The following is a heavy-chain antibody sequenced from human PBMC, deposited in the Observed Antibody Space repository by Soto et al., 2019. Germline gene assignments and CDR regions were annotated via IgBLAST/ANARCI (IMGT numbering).Heavy chain of an antibody. V-gene: IGHV3-74*01. CDR2: VNSDESST. J-gene: IGHJ4*02. Sequence: GGSLRLSCAASGFTFSNYWMHWVRQGPGKGLVWVSRVNSDESSTSYADSVKGRFTISRDNAKNTLYLQMSSLRFEDTALYYCVCFECGRKEVVTAMEANGYWGQGTLVTVSS. CDR3: VCFECGRKEVVTAMEANGY. D-gene: IGHD2-21*02. CDR1: GFTFSNYW.